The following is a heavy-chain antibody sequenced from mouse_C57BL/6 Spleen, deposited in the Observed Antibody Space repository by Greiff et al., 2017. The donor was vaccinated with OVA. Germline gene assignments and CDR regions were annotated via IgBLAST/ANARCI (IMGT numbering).Heavy chain of an antibody. J-gene: IGHJ2*01. CDR1: GYSFTDYN. V-gene: IGHV1-39*01. Sequence: EVQLQQSGPELVKPGASVKISCKASGYSFTDYNMNLVKQSNGKSLEWIGVINPNYGTTSHNQKFKGKATLTVDQSFSTAYMQLNSLTSEDYAVYCCARGVYYGSRFGCWGQGTTVTVSS. D-gene: IGHD1-1*01. CDR2: INPNYGTT. CDR3: ARGVYYGSRFGC.